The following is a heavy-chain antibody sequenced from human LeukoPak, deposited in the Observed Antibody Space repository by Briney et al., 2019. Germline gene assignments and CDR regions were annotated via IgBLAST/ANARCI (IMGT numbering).Heavy chain of an antibody. V-gene: IGHV4-39*07. D-gene: IGHD6-6*01. Sequence: SETLSLTCTVSGGSISSSSYYWGWIRQPPGKGLEWIGSIYYSGSTYYNPSLKSRVTISVDTSKNQFSLKLSSVTAADTAVYYCARDGIAAPPSDWYFDLWGRGTLVTVSS. CDR3: ARDGIAAPPSDWYFDL. J-gene: IGHJ2*01. CDR1: GGSISSSSYY. CDR2: IYYSGST.